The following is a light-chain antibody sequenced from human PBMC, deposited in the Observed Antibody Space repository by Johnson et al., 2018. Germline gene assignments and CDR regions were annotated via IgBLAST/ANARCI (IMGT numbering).Light chain of an antibody. CDR2: ENN. CDR3: GTWDSSLSAGKV. Sequence: QSVLTQPPSVSAAPGQKVTISCSGSSSNIGNNYVSWYQQLPGTAPKLLIYENNKRPSGIPDRFSGSKSGTSATLGITGLQTGAEADYYCGTWDSSLSAGKVFGTGTNVTVL. V-gene: IGLV1-51*02. CDR1: SSNIGNNY. J-gene: IGLJ1*01.